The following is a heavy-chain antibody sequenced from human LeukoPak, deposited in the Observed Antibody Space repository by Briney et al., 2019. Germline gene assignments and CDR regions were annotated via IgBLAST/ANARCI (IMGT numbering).Heavy chain of an antibody. Sequence: PGGSLRLSCAASGFTFNTYWMHWVRQAPGKGLVWVSRIKSDGSTNYADSVKGRFTISRDNAKNTVSLQMNSLRPEDTGVYYCARAPSEIGGYYPEYFRHWGQGTLVTVSS. CDR3: ARAPSEIGGYYPEYFRH. D-gene: IGHD3-22*01. V-gene: IGHV3-74*01. J-gene: IGHJ1*01. CDR2: IKSDGST. CDR1: GFTFNTYW.